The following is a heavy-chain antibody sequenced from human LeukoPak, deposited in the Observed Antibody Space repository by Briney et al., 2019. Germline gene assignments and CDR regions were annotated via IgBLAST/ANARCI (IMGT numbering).Heavy chain of an antibody. CDR1: GGSFSGYY. J-gene: IGHJ4*02. V-gene: IGHV4-34*01. CDR3: ARGGMVLWFGELLDY. CDR2: INHSGST. Sequence: PSETLSLTCAVYGGSFSGYYWSWIRQPQGKGLEWIGEINHSGSTNYNPSLKSRVTISVDTSKNQFSLKLSSVTAADTAVYYCARGGMVLWFGELLDYWGQGTLVTVSS. D-gene: IGHD3-10*01.